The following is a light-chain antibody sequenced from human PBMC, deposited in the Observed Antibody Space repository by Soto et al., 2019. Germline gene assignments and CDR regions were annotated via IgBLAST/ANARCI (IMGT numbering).Light chain of an antibody. CDR1: YNIRNS. Sequence: DIQMTQSPSSLSTSVGDRVTITCRANYNIRNSLNWYQQKPREAPKLLIYASSSLESGIPSRFSGSASGTDFTLNINSLQPEDFATYYCQQSYSTPLTFGQGTKVDIK. J-gene: IGKJ1*01. V-gene: IGKV1-39*01. CDR2: ASS. CDR3: QQSYSTPLT.